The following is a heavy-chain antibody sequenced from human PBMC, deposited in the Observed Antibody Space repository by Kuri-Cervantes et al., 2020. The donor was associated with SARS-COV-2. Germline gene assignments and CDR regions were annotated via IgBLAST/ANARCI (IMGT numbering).Heavy chain of an antibody. CDR1: GFTFDDYA. D-gene: IGHD6-6*01. CDR2: ISGDGGST. Sequence: GGSLRLSCAASGFTFDDYAMHWVRQAPGKGLEWVSLISGDGGSTYYADSVKGRFTISRDNAKNSLYLQMNSLRAEDTAVYYCARVGYSSSGWFDPWGQGTLVTVSS. CDR3: ARVGYSSSGWFDP. J-gene: IGHJ5*02. V-gene: IGHV3-43*02.